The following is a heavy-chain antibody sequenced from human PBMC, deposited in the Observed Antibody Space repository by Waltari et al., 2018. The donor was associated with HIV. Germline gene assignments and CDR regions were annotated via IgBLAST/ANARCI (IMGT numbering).Heavy chain of an antibody. CDR2: IYPGDSDT. CDR3: ARTYSSSLGPFDF. J-gene: IGHJ4*02. Sequence: EVQLVQSGAEVKKPGESLKISWKGSGYSFTRSWIGWGRQMPGKGLEWMGIIYPGDSDTRYSPSFQGQVIISADKSISTAYLQWSSLKASDTAMYYCARTYSSSLGPFDFWGQGTLVTVSS. D-gene: IGHD6-6*01. CDR1: GYSFTRSW. V-gene: IGHV5-51*01.